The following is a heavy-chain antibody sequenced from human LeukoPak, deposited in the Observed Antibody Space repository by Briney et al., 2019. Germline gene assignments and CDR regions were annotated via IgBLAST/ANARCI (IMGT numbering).Heavy chain of an antibody. J-gene: IGHJ3*02. CDR3: ARPRGLCGSHDAFDI. Sequence: GESLKISCKGSGYSFTSYWIGWVRQMPGKGLEWMGIIYPGDSDTRYSPSFQGQVTISADKSISTAYLQWGSLKASDTAMYYCARPRGLCGSHDAFDIWGQGTMVTISS. CDR1: GYSFTSYW. CDR2: IYPGDSDT. V-gene: IGHV5-51*01. D-gene: IGHD3-16*01.